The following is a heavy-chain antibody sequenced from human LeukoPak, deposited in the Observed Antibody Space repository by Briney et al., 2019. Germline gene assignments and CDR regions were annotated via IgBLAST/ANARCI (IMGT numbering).Heavy chain of an antibody. CDR1: GLTFINAW. V-gene: IGHV3-15*01. D-gene: IGHD1-26*01. CDR3: ATDPGEWEPI. CDR2: IKSKTDGGTS. Sequence: GGSLRLSCATSGLTFINAWMSWFRQAPGKGLEWVGRIKSKTDGGTSDYAAPVQGRFTISRDDSKNILYLQMNSLKIEDTAVYYCATDPGEWEPIWGQGTMVTVSS. J-gene: IGHJ3*02.